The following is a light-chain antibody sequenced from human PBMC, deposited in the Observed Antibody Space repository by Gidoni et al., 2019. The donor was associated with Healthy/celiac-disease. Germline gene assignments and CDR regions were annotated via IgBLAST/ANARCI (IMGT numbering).Light chain of an antibody. V-gene: IGKV1-33*01. CDR2: DAS. CDR3: QQYDNLRLT. CDR1: QDISNY. Sequence: DIQMTQSPSSLSASVGDRVTITCQASQDISNYLNWYQQKPGKAPKLLIYDASNLETGVPSRFSGSGSGTDFTFTISSLQPEDIATYYCQQYDNLRLTCXGXTKVEIK. J-gene: IGKJ4*01.